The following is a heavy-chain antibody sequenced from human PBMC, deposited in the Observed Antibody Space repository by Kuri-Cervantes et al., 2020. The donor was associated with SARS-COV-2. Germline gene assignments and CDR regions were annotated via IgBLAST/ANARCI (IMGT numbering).Heavy chain of an antibody. J-gene: IGHJ6*03. CDR3: ARGRRIAAAGRSLKYYYYMDV. CDR2: IKQDGSEK. V-gene: IGHV3-7*01. CDR1: GFTFSSYS. D-gene: IGHD6-13*01. Sequence: ETLSLTCAASGFTFSSYSMNWVRQAPGKGLEWVANIKQDGSEKYYVDSVKGRFTISRDNAKNSLYLQMNSLRAEDTAVYYCARGRRIAAAGRSLKYYYYMDVWGKGTTVTVSS.